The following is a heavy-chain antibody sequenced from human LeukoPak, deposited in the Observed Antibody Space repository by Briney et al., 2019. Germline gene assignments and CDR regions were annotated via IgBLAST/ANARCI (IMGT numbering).Heavy chain of an antibody. D-gene: IGHD6-19*01. J-gene: IGHJ4*02. CDR1: GGSISSYY. CDR2: IYNSGNT. V-gene: IGHV4-59*01. CDR3: AREVAGTLNFDY. Sequence: SETLSLTCTVSGGSISSYYWTWIRQPPGKGLGWIGYIYNSGNTNYNPSLRSRVTISVDTSKNQFSLKLTSVTSADTAIYYCAREVAGTLNFDYWGQGTLVTVSS.